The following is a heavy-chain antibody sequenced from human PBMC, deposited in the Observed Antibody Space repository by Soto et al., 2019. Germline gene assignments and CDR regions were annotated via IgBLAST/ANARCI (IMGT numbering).Heavy chain of an antibody. J-gene: IGHJ4*02. CDR2: IKHSGST. D-gene: IGHD3-22*01. CDR1: GGSFSGYY. V-gene: IGHV4-34*01. Sequence: QVQLQQWGAGLLKPSETLSLTCAVYGGSFSGYYWSWIRQPPGKGLEWIGEIKHSGSTNYNPSLKSQVTISVDTSKNQFSLKLSSVTAADTAVYYCARGAGDYYDSSGYYYGYYFDYWGQGTLVTVSS. CDR3: ARGAGDYYDSSGYYYGYYFDY.